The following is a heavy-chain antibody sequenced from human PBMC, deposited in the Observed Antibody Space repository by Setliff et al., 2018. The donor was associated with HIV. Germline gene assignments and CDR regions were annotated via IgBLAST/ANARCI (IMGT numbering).Heavy chain of an antibody. J-gene: IGHJ6*03. CDR1: GGSISSSSYY. CDR3: ARGVLITKRVTKTGGYYDYTDV. D-gene: IGHD2-21*02. Sequence: SETLSLTCTVSGGSISSSSYYWGWIRQPPGKGPEWIGSLYYRGTTYYNPSLKSRVTISTGTSNNQFSLTLSSVTAADTAVYYCARGVLITKRVTKTGGYYDYTDVWGKGTTVTVSS. CDR2: LYYRGTT. V-gene: IGHV4-39*01.